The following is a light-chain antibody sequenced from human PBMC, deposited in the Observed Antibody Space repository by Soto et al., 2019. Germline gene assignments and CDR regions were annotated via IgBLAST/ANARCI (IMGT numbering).Light chain of an antibody. Sequence: LTQPRSVSGSPGQSVTISCTGTSIDVGAYNYVSWYQQHPGKAPKLMTYDVSKRPSGVPDRFSGSKSGNTASLTISGLQAEDEADYYCCSYADNYSYVFXTGTKVTVL. V-gene: IGLV2-11*01. CDR3: CSYADNYSYV. CDR2: DVS. CDR1: SIDVGAYNY. J-gene: IGLJ1*01.